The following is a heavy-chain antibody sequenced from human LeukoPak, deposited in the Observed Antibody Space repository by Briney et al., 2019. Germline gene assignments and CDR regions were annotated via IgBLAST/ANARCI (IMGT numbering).Heavy chain of an antibody. V-gene: IGHV3-53*01. CDR1: GFTVSSNY. Sequence: GGSLRLSCAASGFTVSSNYMSWVRQAPGKGLEWVSVIYSGGSTYYADSVKGRFTISRDNSKNTLYLQMNILRAEDTAVYYCARDLYGDYVTDRYYAMDVWGQGTTVTVSS. D-gene: IGHD4-17*01. CDR2: IYSGGST. CDR3: ARDLYGDYVTDRYYAMDV. J-gene: IGHJ6*02.